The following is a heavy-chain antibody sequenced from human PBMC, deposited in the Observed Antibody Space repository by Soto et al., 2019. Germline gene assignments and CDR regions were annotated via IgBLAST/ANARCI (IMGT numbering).Heavy chain of an antibody. CDR2: MYNTGST. CDR1: GGSISSYY. D-gene: IGHD2-2*01. CDR3: ARAWTVRTFVVPAASMDV. V-gene: IGHV4-59*12. Sequence: SETLSLTCTVSGGSISSYYWSWIRQPPGKGLEWIGYMYNTGSTVYNPSLKSRVTISVDTSKNQFSLKLSSVTAADTAVYYCARAWTVRTFVVPAASMDVWGQGTTVTVSS. J-gene: IGHJ6*02.